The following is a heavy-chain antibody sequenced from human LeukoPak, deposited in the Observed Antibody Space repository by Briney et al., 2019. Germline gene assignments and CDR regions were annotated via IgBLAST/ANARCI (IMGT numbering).Heavy chain of an antibody. Sequence: GGTLRLSCAASGFTFSSYSMNWVRQAPGKGLEWVSSISSSSSYIYYADSVKGRFTISRDNAKNSLYLQMNSLRAEDTAVYYCARGIIWFGEPLYYFDYWGQGTLVTVSS. V-gene: IGHV3-21*01. CDR2: ISSSSSYI. J-gene: IGHJ4*02. CDR1: GFTFSSYS. CDR3: ARGIIWFGEPLYYFDY. D-gene: IGHD3-10*01.